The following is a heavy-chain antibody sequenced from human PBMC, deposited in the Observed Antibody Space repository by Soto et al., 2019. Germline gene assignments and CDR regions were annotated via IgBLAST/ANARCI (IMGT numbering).Heavy chain of an antibody. CDR2: TSAYKGNT. J-gene: IGHJ5*02. CDR1: GYTFTSYG. CDR3: AGDSHNASGPWFNPTSWFDL. V-gene: IGHV1-18*01. D-gene: IGHD3-10*01. Sequence: QVQLVQSGAEVKKPGASVKVSCKASGYTFTSYGITWVRQAPGQGLEWKGWTSAYKGNTNYAQKPQGRATKAPDTTTKTTHKEPRRLKIDGPGADFSAGDSHNASGPWFNPTSWFDLWGQGSLVTVSS.